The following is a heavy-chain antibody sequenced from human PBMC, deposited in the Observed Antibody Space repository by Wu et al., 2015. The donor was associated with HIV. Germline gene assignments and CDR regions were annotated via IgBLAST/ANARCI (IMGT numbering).Heavy chain of an antibody. CDR2: FDPENGET. J-gene: IGHJ3*02. Sequence: QVHLVQSGSEVKKPGASVKVSCKVSGYFLSKISMHWVRQAPGKGLEWMGGFDPENGETVYAQKFQGRVTVTDDTSTDTAYMELSSLRSEDTAVYHCATGILGAFDIWGQGTMVTVSS. V-gene: IGHV1-24*01. D-gene: IGHD7-27*01. CDR3: ATGILGAFDI. CDR1: GYFLSKIS.